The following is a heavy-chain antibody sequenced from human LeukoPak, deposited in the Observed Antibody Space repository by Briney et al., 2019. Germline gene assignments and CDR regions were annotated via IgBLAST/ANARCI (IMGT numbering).Heavy chain of an antibody. Sequence: PGGSLRLSCAASGFTFSSYWMHWVRQAPGKGLVWVSRIKSDGSTNYADSVKGRFTISRDNAKNTASLQMNSLRAEDTGVYYCARAPSEIGGYYPEYFRHWGQGTLVTVSS. CDR2: IKSDGST. CDR1: GFTFSSYW. CDR3: ARAPSEIGGYYPEYFRH. J-gene: IGHJ1*01. D-gene: IGHD3-22*01. V-gene: IGHV3-74*01.